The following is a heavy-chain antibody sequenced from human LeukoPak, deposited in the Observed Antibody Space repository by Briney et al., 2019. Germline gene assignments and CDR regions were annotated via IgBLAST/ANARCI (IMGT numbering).Heavy chain of an antibody. D-gene: IGHD5-18*01. CDR3: AREGGHGYGYDY. CDR1: GFTFSSYE. Sequence: PGGSLRLSCAASGFTFSSYEMNWVRQAPGKGLEWVSYITSSGSTICYADSVKGRFTISRDNAKNSLYLQMNSLRAEDTAVYYCAREGGHGYGYDYWGQGTLVTVSS. J-gene: IGHJ4*02. CDR2: ITSSGSTI. V-gene: IGHV3-48*03.